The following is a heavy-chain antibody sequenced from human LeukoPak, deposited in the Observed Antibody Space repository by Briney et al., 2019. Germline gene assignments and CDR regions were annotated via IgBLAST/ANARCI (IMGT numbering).Heavy chain of an antibody. D-gene: IGHD2-2*01. CDR1: GGSISSSSYY. V-gene: IGHV4-39*01. CDR3: ARLLVVPAAKQFDY. Sequence: SETLSLTFTVSGGSISSSSYYWGWIRQPPGKGLEWIGSIYYSGSSYYKPSLKSRVTISVDTSKNQFSLKLSSVTAADTAVYYCARLLVVPAAKQFDYWGQGTLVTVSS. CDR2: IYYSGSS. J-gene: IGHJ4*02.